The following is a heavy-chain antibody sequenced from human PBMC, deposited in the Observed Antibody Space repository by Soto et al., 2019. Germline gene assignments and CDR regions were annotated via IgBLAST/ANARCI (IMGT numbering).Heavy chain of an antibody. CDR1: GGCVSIGGYY. Sequence: PSDTLYLTSTVSGGCVSIGGYYWSWIRQHPGKGLEWIGYIYYSGSTYYNPSLKSRVTISVDTSKNQFSLKLSSVTAADTAVYYCAKSYDFWSGRTRYYYYGMDVWGQGTTVTVSS. V-gene: IGHV4-31*03. D-gene: IGHD3-3*01. CDR2: IYYSGST. CDR3: AKSYDFWSGRTRYYYYGMDV. J-gene: IGHJ6*02.